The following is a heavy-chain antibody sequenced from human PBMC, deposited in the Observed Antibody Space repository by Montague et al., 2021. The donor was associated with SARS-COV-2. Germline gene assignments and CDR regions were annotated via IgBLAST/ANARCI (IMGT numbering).Heavy chain of an antibody. V-gene: IGHV4-39*01. J-gene: IGHJ3*02. CDR2: IYYSGST. CDR3: ARLENSSGWFKPDAFDI. D-gene: IGHD6-19*01. CDR1: GGSISSSSYY. Sequence: SETLSLTCTVSGGSISSSSYYWGWIRQPPGKGLEWIGSIYYSGSTYSNPSLKSRVTISVDTSKNQFSLKLSSATAADTAVYYCARLENSSGWFKPDAFDIWGQGTMVTVSS.